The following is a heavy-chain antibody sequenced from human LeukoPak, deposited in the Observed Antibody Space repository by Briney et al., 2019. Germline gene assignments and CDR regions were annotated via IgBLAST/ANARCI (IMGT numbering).Heavy chain of an antibody. D-gene: IGHD2-15*01. CDR1: GGSISSGGYS. CDR3: ARDGGGRSSRAFDI. Sequence: SETLSLTCAVSGGSISSGGYSWSWIRQPPGKGLEWIGYIYYSRSTYYNPSLKSRVTISVDTSKNQFSLKLSSVTAADTAVYYCARDGGGRSSRAFDIWGQGTMVTVSS. J-gene: IGHJ3*02. V-gene: IGHV4-30-4*07. CDR2: IYYSRST.